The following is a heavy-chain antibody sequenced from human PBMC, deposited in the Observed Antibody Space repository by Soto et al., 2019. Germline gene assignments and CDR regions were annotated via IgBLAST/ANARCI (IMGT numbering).Heavy chain of an antibody. CDR2: MNPNSGNT. D-gene: IGHD6-13*01. Sequence: QVQLVQSGAEVKKPGASVKVSCKASGYTFTSYDINWVRQATGQGLEWMGWMNPNSGNTAYAKKSQGTVTMPSNPTLSTAYMELSSLKSEDTAVYYCARDSDTYGMDVWGRGTTVTVSS. J-gene: IGHJ6*02. V-gene: IGHV1-8*01. CDR1: GYTFTSYD. CDR3: ARDSDTYGMDV.